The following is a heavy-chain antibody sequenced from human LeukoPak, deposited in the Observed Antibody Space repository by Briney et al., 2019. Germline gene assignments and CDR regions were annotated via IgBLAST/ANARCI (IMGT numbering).Heavy chain of an antibody. CDR2: INHGGST. J-gene: IGHJ4*02. CDR3: ARRENYYDSSGYYLLWNY. D-gene: IGHD3-22*01. V-gene: IGHV4-34*01. Sequence: SETLSLTCAVSGGSFSGHYWNWIRQPPGKGLEWIGEINHGGSTNYNPSLKSRVTISVDTSKNQFSLKLSSVTAADTAVYYCARRENYYDSSGYYLLWNYWGQGTLVTVSS. CDR1: GGSFSGHY.